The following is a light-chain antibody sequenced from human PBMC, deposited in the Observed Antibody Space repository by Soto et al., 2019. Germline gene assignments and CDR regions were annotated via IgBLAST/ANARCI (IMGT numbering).Light chain of an antibody. J-gene: IGLJ2*01. CDR1: SGDVGYYNY. CDR3: SSYISVSSPVV. CDR2: EVS. Sequence: QSALTQPASLSGSPGQSITISCTGTSGDVGYYNYVSWYQQHPGKAPKVIIYEVSNRPSGVSYRFSGSKSGNTASLTISGLQAEDEADYYCSSYISVSSPVVFGGGTKVTVL. V-gene: IGLV2-14*01.